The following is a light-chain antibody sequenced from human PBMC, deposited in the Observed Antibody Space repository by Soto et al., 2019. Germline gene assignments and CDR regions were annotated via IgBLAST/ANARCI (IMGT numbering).Light chain of an antibody. CDR1: QSVSSY. Sequence: EIVLTQSPATLSLSPGERATLSCRASQSVSSYLAWYQQKPGQAPRLLIYDASNRATGIPARFSGSGSGTDFTLTISSLEPEAFAVYYCQQRSNWPPGFTLGPGTKVDIK. J-gene: IGKJ3*01. CDR2: DAS. V-gene: IGKV3-11*01. CDR3: QQRSNWPPGFT.